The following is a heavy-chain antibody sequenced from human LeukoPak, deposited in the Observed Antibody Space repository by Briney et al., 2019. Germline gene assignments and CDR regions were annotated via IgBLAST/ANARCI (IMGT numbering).Heavy chain of an antibody. D-gene: IGHD6-19*01. CDR3: ARDRSTGSYFYFDY. CDR1: GSTFSTYG. V-gene: IGHV3-33*01. CDR2: IWYDGSNK. J-gene: IGHJ4*02. Sequence: PGGSLRLSCAASGSTFSTYGMYWVRQAPGKGLEWVAVIWYDGSNKYYADSVKGRFTISRDNSKNTLYLQMNSLRAEDTAVYYCARDRSTGSYFYFDYWGQGTLVTVSS.